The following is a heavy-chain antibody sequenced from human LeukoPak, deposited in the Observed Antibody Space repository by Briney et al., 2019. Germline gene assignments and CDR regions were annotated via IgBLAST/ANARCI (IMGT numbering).Heavy chain of an antibody. CDR1: GGSISSYY. Sequence: SETLSLTCTVSGGSISSYYWSWIRQPPGKGLEWIGYIYYSGSTNYNPSLKSRVTISVDMSKNQFSLKLNSVTAADTAVYYCARDITIFGVVPGYWGQGTLVTVSS. V-gene: IGHV4-59*01. CDR3: ARDITIFGVVPGY. CDR2: IYYSGST. D-gene: IGHD3-3*01. J-gene: IGHJ4*02.